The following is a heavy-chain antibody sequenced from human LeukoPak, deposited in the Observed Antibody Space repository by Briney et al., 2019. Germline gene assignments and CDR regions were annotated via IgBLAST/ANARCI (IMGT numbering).Heavy chain of an antibody. Sequence: GRSLRLSCAASGFTFSSYAVSWVRQAPGKGLGWDSAISGGGGSTYYADSVKGRFTISRDNSKNTLYLQMNSLRAEDTAVYYCAREYYYGSGRAYYYGMDVWGKGTTVTVSS. CDR3: AREYYYGSGRAYYYGMDV. V-gene: IGHV3-23*01. CDR1: GFTFSSYA. CDR2: ISGGGGST. D-gene: IGHD3-10*01. J-gene: IGHJ6*04.